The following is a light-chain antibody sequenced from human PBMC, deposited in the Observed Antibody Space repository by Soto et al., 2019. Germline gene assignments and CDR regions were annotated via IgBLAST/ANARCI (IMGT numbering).Light chain of an antibody. J-gene: IGKJ1*01. Sequence: EIVLTQSPGTLSLSPGERATLSCRASQSINHKYLAWFQQEPGQTPRLLIHSVSIRATGIPDRFSGSGSGTDFTLTISRLKPEDFAVYYCQLYSGSPWTFGRGTKVEIK. CDR2: SVS. V-gene: IGKV3-20*01. CDR3: QLYSGSPWT. CDR1: QSINHKY.